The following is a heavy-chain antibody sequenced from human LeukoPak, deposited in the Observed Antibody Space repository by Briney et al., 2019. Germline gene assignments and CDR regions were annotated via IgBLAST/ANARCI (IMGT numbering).Heavy chain of an antibody. D-gene: IGHD2-8*01. Sequence: GSLRLSCAASGFTFSSYAMHWVRQAPGKGLEWVAVISYDGSNKYYADSVKGRFTISRDNSKNTLYLQMNSLRAEDTAVYYCARDDLRVSTIQFDYWGQGTLVTVSS. CDR2: ISYDGSNK. CDR1: GFTFSSYA. V-gene: IGHV3-30-3*01. CDR3: ARDDLRVSTIQFDY. J-gene: IGHJ4*02.